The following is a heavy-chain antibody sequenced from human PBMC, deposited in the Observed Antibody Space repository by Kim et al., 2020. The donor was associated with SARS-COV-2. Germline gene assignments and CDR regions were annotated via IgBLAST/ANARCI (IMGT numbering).Heavy chain of an antibody. CDR1: GGSISSYY. V-gene: IGHV4-4*07. CDR3: ARGGFSTLYPFDF. D-gene: IGHD6-13*01. CDR2: IYTTGNT. Sequence: SETLSLTCTVSGGSISSYYWNWIRQPAGKRLEWIARIYTTGNTNYNPSLKSRVTMSVDTSMNQFSLRLSSVTAADTAVYYCARGGFSTLYPFDFWGQGTLVPVSS. J-gene: IGHJ4*02.